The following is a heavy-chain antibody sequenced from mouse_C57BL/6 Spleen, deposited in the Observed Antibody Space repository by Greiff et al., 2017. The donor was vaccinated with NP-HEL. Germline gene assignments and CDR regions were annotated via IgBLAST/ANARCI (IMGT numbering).Heavy chain of an antibody. CDR2: IHPNSGST. J-gene: IGHJ2*01. V-gene: IGHV1-64*01. CDR3: ARRGSYYFDY. Sequence: QVQLQQPGAELVKPGASVKLSCKASGYTFTSYWMHWVKQRPGQGLEWIGMIHPNSGSTNYNEKFKSMATLTVDKSSSTAYMQLSSLTSEDSAVYYCARRGSYYFDYWGQGTTLTVSS. CDR1: GYTFTSYW.